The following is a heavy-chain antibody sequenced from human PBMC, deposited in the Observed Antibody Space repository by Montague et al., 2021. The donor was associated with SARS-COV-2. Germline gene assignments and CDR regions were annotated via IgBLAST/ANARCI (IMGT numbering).Heavy chain of an antibody. CDR1: GFTFSSYS. Sequence: SLRLSCAASGFTFSSYSMNWVRQAPGKGLEWVSSISSSSSYIYYADSVKGRFTISRDNAKNSLYLRMNSLRAEDTAVYYCARDPGSDCDFWSGYYFEYYYGMDVWGQGTTVTVSS. CDR2: ISSSSSYI. CDR3: ARDPGSDCDFWSGYYFEYYYGMDV. D-gene: IGHD3-3*01. V-gene: IGHV3-21*01. J-gene: IGHJ6*02.